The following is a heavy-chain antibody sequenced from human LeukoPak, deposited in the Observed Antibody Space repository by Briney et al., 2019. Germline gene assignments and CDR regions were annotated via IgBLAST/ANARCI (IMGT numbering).Heavy chain of an antibody. Sequence: GGSLRLSCAASGFTFSSYGMHWVRQAPGKGLEWVAVIWYDGSNKYYADSVKGRFTISRDNSKNTLYLQMNGLRAEDTAVYYCARVLYCSSTSCYGGIDYWGQGTLVTVSS. CDR2: IWYDGSNK. CDR3: ARVLYCSSTSCYGGIDY. CDR1: GFTFSSYG. V-gene: IGHV3-33*01. D-gene: IGHD2-2*01. J-gene: IGHJ4*02.